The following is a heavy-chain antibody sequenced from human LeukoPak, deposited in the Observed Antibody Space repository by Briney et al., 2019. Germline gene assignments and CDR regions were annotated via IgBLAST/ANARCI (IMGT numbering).Heavy chain of an antibody. V-gene: IGHV3-7*01. D-gene: IGHD3-22*01. CDR3: ARGAQAYYYDNSGYYWGAFDI. J-gene: IGHJ3*02. Sequence: GGSLRLSCAASGFTFSSYWMSWVRQAPGKGLEWVANIKQDGSEKYYVDSVKGRFTISRDNAKNSLYLQMNSLGAEDTAVYYCARGAQAYYYDNSGYYWGAFDIWGQGTMVTVSS. CDR2: IKQDGSEK. CDR1: GFTFSSYW.